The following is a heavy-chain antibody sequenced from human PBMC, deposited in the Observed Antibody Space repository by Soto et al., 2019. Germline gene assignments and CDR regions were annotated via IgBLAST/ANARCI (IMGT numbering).Heavy chain of an antibody. V-gene: IGHV5-51*01. J-gene: IGHJ5*01. CDR2: IYPGDSDT. CDR3: AKDLPGELLPTCFDS. D-gene: IGHD1-7*01. Sequence: KGLEWMGIIYPGDSDTRYSPSFQGQVTISADKSTNTAYLEWSSLRVEDTAVYYCAKDLPGELLPTCFDSWGQGTLVTVSS.